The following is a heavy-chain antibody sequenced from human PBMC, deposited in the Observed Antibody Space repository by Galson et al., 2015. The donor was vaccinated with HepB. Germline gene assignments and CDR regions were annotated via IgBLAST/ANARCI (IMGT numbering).Heavy chain of an antibody. CDR2: FDRDDGQ. CDR1: GNSLTEFS. D-gene: IGHD1-7*01. J-gene: IGHJ3*02. V-gene: IGHV1-24*01. Sequence: SVKVSCKASGNSLTEFSIHWVRQAPGKGLEWMGGFDRDDGQMYAQKFQGRVTMTEDTSTDTAYLELSSLKSEDTAIYYCTTDLTRELYAFDIGGQGIMVLVSS. CDR3: TTDLTRELYAFDI.